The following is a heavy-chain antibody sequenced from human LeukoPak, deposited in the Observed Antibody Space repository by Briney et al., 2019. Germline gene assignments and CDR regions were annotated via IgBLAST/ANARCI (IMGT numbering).Heavy chain of an antibody. Sequence: GGSLRLSCAASGFTFSTYSMNWVRQAPGKGLEWVSYISSSSTIYYADSVKGRFTISRDNAKNSLYLQMNSLRAEDTAVYYCARVKGVQLWSFDYWGQGTLVTVSS. D-gene: IGHD5-18*01. J-gene: IGHJ4*02. CDR3: ARVKGVQLWSFDY. V-gene: IGHV3-48*01. CDR2: ISSSSTI. CDR1: GFTFSTYS.